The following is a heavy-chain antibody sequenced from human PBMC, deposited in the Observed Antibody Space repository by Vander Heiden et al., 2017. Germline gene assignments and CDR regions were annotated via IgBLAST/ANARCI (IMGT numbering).Heavy chain of an antibody. CDR3: ARGGSHTHTDGFSF. J-gene: IGHJ3*01. Sequence: QLVESGGGVVQHGTSLRTSCAASGFTFRRYGMQWVRQAPGKGLEWVAVIWYDESKTYYEDSVKGRFTISRDNFKDTLYLEMNSLRAEDSAVYWCARGGSHTHTDGFSFWGQGTMVSVS. CDR2: IWYDESKT. D-gene: IGHD1-26*01. CDR1: GFTFRRYG. V-gene: IGHV3-33*01.